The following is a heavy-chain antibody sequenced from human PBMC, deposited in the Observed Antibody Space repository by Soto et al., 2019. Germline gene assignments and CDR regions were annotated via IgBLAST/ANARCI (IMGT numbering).Heavy chain of an antibody. CDR3: AKDFHIAGFDY. V-gene: IGHV3-33*03. D-gene: IGHD5-12*01. CDR2: IWYDGSNK. CDR1: GFTFSSYG. J-gene: IGHJ4*02. Sequence: GGSLRLSCAASGFTFSSYGMHWVRQAPGKGLEWVAVIWYDGSNKYYADSVKGRFTISRDNGKNTVYLQMNSLRAEDAAVYYCAKDFHIAGFDYWGQGALVTVSS.